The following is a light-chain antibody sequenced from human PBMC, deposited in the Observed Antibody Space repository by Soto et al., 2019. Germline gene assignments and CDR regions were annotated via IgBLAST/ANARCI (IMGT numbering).Light chain of an antibody. Sequence: QLVLTQPPSASETPGQTVSISCSGSNSNIASNTVNWYQHLPGTAPKLLIYYNNQRPSGVPDRFSGSKSGTSASLAISGLQSEDESYYYCAAWDDTLKRYVFGTGTKLTVL. CDR1: NSNIASNT. V-gene: IGLV1-44*01. CDR2: YNN. CDR3: AAWDDTLKRYV. J-gene: IGLJ1*01.